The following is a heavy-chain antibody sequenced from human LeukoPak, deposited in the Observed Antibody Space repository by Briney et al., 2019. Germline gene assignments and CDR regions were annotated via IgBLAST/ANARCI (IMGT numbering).Heavy chain of an antibody. CDR2: ILYDEK. D-gene: IGHD2-15*01. CDR3: ARYCSGGCYSGVDY. CDR1: GFTFSSFG. V-gene: IGHV3-33*05. Sequence: GGSLRLSCAASGFTFSSFGMHWVRQAPGRGLEWVALILYDEKYYADSVKGRFTISRDNSKNILYLRMDSLRVEDTAVYYCARYCSGGCYSGVDYWGQGTLVTVPS. J-gene: IGHJ4*02.